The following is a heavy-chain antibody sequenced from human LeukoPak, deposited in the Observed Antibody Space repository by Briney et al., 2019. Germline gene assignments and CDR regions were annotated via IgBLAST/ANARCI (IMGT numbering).Heavy chain of an antibody. CDR2: INHSGST. CDR3: ARVGYYRYYFDY. CDR1: GGSFSGYY. Sequence: SETLSLTCAVYGGSFSGYYWSWIRQPPGKGLEWIGEINHSGSTNYNPSLKSRVTISVDTSKNQFSLKLSSVTAADTAVYYCARVGYYRYYFDYWGQGTLVTVSS. D-gene: IGHD2/OR15-2a*01. V-gene: IGHV4-34*01. J-gene: IGHJ4*02.